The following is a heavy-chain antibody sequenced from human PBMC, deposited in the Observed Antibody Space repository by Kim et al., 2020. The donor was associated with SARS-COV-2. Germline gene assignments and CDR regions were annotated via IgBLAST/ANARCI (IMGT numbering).Heavy chain of an antibody. V-gene: IGHV3-74*01. CDR2: NNEGTNT. CDR3: TTAFEY. Sequence: NNEGTNTYYADSVKSRFTISRDVATQAVYLQMSSLGAEDTCVYYCTTAFEYWGQGTLVTVSS. J-gene: IGHJ4*02.